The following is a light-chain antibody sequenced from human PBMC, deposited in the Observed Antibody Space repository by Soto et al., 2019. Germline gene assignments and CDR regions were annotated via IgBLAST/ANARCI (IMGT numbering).Light chain of an antibody. CDR2: AAS. Sequence: DIQMTQSPSSLSASVGDRVTITCRASQSISTYLNWYQQNPGKAPKLLIYAASSLQSGVPSRFSGSGSGTDFTLTISSLQPEDFGSYYCQQSYSTPHTFGQGTKLVI. CDR3: QQSYSTPHT. J-gene: IGKJ2*01. V-gene: IGKV1-39*01. CDR1: QSISTY.